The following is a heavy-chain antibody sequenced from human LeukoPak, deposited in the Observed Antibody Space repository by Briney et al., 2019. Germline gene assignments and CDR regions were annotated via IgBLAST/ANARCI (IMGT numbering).Heavy chain of an antibody. D-gene: IGHD4-23*01. J-gene: IGHJ4*02. V-gene: IGHV4-4*07. Sequence: SETLSLTCTVPGGSISSYYWSWIRQPAGKGLEWIGRIYTSGSTNYNPSLKSRVTMSVDTSKNQFSLKLSSVTAADTAVYYCAAASTVVTTFDYWGQGTLVTVSS. CDR2: IYTSGST. CDR3: AAASTVVTTFDY. CDR1: GGSISSYY.